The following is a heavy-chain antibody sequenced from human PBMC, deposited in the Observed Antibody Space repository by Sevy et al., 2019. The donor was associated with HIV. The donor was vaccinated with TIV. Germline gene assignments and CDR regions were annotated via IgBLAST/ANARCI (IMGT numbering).Heavy chain of an antibody. Sequence: GGSLRLSCAASGFTFSSYAMHWVRQAPGKGLEWVAVISYDGSNKYYADSVKGRFTISRDNSKNTLSLQVKSLRTEDTAEYYCARDQHDYAGNLRTGWFDPWGQGTLVTVSS. CDR1: GFTFSSYA. CDR3: ARDQHDYAGNLRTGWFDP. D-gene: IGHD4-17*01. CDR2: ISYDGSNK. V-gene: IGHV3-30-3*01. J-gene: IGHJ5*02.